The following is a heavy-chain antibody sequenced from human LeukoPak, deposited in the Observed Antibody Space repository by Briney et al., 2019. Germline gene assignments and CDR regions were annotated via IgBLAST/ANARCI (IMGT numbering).Heavy chain of an antibody. Sequence: SETLSLTCDVSGGSISSGLYSWSWLRQPLGMGLEWIGYIYHTGSTYYKPSLKSRVTISVDTSKNQFSLRLSSVTAADTAVYYCARLQYCSGTSCYWFDPWGQGTLVTVSS. J-gene: IGHJ5*02. V-gene: IGHV4-30-2*01. CDR2: IYHTGST. CDR3: ARLQYCSGTSCYWFDP. D-gene: IGHD2-2*01. CDR1: GGSISSGLYS.